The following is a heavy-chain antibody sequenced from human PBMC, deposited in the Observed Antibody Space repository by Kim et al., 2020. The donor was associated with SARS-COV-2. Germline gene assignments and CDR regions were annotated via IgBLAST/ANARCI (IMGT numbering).Heavy chain of an antibody. V-gene: IGHV3-7*01. Sequence: GGSLRLSCAASGFTFSMSWMNWVRQAPGKGLEWVANIAYDGSQKYYVDSVKGRFTISRDNAENSLYLQMNSLRAEDTAVYYCVKAYQSYAAAAHYWGQGTLVTVSS. J-gene: IGHJ4*02. CDR1: GFTFSMSW. CDR2: IAYDGSQK. D-gene: IGHD2-15*01. CDR3: VKAYQSYAAAAHY.